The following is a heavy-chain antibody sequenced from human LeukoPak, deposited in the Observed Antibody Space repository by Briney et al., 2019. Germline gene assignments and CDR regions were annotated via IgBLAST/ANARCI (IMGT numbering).Heavy chain of an antibody. Sequence: SETLSLTCTVSGYSISSGYYWGWIRQPPGKGLEWIGTTHYSGRTYYNPSLESRVTISVATSKNQFSLKLSSVTAADTAVYYCARDGPEGVMVVAPTHYFDYWGQGTLVTVSP. J-gene: IGHJ4*01. CDR3: ARDGPEGVMVVAPTHYFDY. D-gene: IGHD2-15*01. CDR1: GYSISSGYY. V-gene: IGHV4-38-2*02. CDR2: THYSGRT.